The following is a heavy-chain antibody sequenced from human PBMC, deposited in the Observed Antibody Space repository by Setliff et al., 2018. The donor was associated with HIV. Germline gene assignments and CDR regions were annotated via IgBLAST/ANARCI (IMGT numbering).Heavy chain of an antibody. V-gene: IGHV4-34*01. CDR3: ARSPSYRSSWEYYFDY. D-gene: IGHD6-13*01. J-gene: IGHJ4*02. CDR2: INHSGST. CDR1: VESFSGFY. Sequence: SETLSLTCAVYVESFSGFYWSWIRQPPGKGLEWIGEINHSGSTNYNPSLKSRVTISVDTSKNQFSLKLSSVTAADAAVYYCARSPSYRSSWEYYFDYWGQGILVTVSS.